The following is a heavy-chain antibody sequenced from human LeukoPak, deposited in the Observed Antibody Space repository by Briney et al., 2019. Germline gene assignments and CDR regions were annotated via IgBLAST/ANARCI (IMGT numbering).Heavy chain of an antibody. V-gene: IGHV3-53*01. CDR3: ARGIDY. CDR1: GFTVSSYY. J-gene: IGHJ4*02. CDR2: IYTGGGR. Sequence: KAGGSLRLSCAASGFTVSSYYMNWVRQAPGKELEWVSVIYTGGGRYYADSVRGRFTISRDTSKNMVFLQMNSLRVEDTAVYYCARGIDYRGRGTLVTVSS.